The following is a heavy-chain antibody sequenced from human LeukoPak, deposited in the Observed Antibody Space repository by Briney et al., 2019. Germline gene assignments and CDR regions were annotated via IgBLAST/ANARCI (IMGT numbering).Heavy chain of an antibody. CDR3: ARSTSGYEIDY. Sequence: PSETLSLTCTVSGVSISGYFWSWLRQPPGKGLEWIGYMYYSGSTNYNPSLKSRVTISVDTSKNQFSLKLSSVTAADTAVYYCARSTSGYEIDYWGQGTLVTVSS. CDR2: MYYSGST. CDR1: GVSISGYF. D-gene: IGHD5-12*01. V-gene: IGHV4-59*01. J-gene: IGHJ4*02.